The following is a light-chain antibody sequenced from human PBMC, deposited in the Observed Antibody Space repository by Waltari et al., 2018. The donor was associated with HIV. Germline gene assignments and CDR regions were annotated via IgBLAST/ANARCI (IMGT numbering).Light chain of an antibody. V-gene: IGLV2-11*01. CDR1: SRDVGASKF. CDR2: DVT. J-gene: IGLJ3*02. Sequence: QSALTQPRSVSGSPGQSVTISCTGTSRDVGASKFVSWYQQHPGKAPKLLIYDVTTRPSGVTDSFSGSKSGNSASLIISGLQAGDEAHYFCCSYAGNYAWVFGGGTKLTVL. CDR3: CSYAGNYAWV.